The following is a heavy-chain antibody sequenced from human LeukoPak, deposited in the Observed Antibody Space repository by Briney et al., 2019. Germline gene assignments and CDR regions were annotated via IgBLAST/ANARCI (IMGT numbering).Heavy chain of an antibody. CDR1: GYSFTNYW. CDR2: IDPRDSYT. CDR3: ATGASKVNTDFANY. V-gene: IGHV5-10-1*01. D-gene: IGHD4-17*01. Sequence: GESLRISCKASGYSFTNYWISWVRQMPGKGLEWMGRIDPRDSYTKYSPSFQGHVTFSVDKSISTAFLQWSSLKASDTGMYYCATGASKVNTDFANYWGQGTLVTVS. J-gene: IGHJ4*02.